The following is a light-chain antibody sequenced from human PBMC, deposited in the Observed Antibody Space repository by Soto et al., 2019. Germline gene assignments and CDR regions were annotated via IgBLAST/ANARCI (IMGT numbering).Light chain of an antibody. J-gene: IGKJ1*01. V-gene: IGKV3-20*01. CDR3: QQYGSSPRT. CDR2: GAS. Sequence: IVLTQNTGTLSLSPGERATLSCSASQSVSSSYLAWYQQKPGQAPRLLIYGASSRATGIPDRFSGSGSGTDFTLTISRLEPEDFAVYYCQQYGSSPRTFGQGTKV. CDR1: QSVSSSY.